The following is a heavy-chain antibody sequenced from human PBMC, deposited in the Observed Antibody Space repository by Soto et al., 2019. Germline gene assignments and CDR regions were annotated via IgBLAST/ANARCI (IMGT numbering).Heavy chain of an antibody. D-gene: IGHD4-17*01. CDR3: ARDWHGDYYYGMDV. CDR1: GFTVSSNY. J-gene: IGHJ6*02. V-gene: IGHV3-53*01. CDR2: IYSGGST. Sequence: GGSLRLSCAASGFTVSSNYMSWVRQAPGKGLEWVSVIYSGGSTYYADSVKGRFTISRDNSKNTLYLQMNSLRAEDTAVYYCARDWHGDYYYGMDVWGQGTTVTVSS.